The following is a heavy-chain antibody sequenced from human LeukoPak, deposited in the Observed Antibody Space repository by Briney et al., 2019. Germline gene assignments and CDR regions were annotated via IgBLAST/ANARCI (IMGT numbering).Heavy chain of an antibody. V-gene: IGHV1-46*04. Sequence: ASVKVSCKASGYSFTSYYMHWVRQAPGQGLEWMGIINPSDSSTSYAQKLQGRVTMIRDTSTSTVYMELSSLRSEDTAVYYCARDPEELESSFYDYWGQGTLVTVSS. J-gene: IGHJ4*02. CDR2: INPSDSST. D-gene: IGHD1-1*01. CDR3: ARDPEELESSFYDY. CDR1: GYSFTSYY.